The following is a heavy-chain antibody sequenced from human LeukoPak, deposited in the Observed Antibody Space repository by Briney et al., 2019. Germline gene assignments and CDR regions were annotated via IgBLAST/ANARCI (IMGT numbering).Heavy chain of an antibody. CDR3: ARDPSYYDFARLDYYCYYMDV. Sequence: GGSLRLSYAASGFTFSNYWMHWVRQAPGKGLVWVSRVNSDGSSTSYADSVKGRFTSSRGNAKNTVYLQMNSLRAEDTAVYYCARDPSYYDFARLDYYCYYMDVWGKGTTVTVSS. CDR2: VNSDGSST. J-gene: IGHJ6*03. D-gene: IGHD3-3*01. CDR1: GFTFSNYW. V-gene: IGHV3-74*01.